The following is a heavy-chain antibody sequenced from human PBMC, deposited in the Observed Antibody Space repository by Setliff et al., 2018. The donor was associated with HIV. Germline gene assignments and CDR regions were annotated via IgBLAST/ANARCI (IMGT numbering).Heavy chain of an antibody. V-gene: IGHV4-34*01. Sequence: SETLSLTCAVYGGSFSGYYWSWIRQPPGKGLEWIGEINHSGSTNYNPSLKSRVTMSLDTSKNQLSLKMTSVTAADTAVYYCAREDTTGYYSLSAFDIWGQGTLVTVSS. J-gene: IGHJ3*02. CDR3: AREDTTGYYSLSAFDI. D-gene: IGHD3-22*01. CDR2: INHSGST. CDR1: GGSFSGYY.